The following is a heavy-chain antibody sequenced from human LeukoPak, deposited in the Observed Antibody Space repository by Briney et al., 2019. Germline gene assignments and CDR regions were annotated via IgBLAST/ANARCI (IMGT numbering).Heavy chain of an antibody. D-gene: IGHD3-16*02. CDR3: AKALSSSFYYFDL. Sequence: STIHGGGDVTYYADSVKGRFTISRDNSRNTLYLQMNGLRAEDTAIYYCAKALSSSFYYFDLGGRGTLVTVSS. V-gene: IGHV3-23*01. J-gene: IGHJ2*01. CDR2: IHGGGDVT.